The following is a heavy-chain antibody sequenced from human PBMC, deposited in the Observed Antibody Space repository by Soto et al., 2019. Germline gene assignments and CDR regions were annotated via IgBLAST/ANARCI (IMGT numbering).Heavy chain of an antibody. CDR3: ARQADYNILNDYFYYFDY. CDR2: IYPGDSDA. Sequence: PXESLTISCKSSGDSFTDYWIGLVRQMPGKGLEWMGIIYPGDSDARYSPSFQGQVTISVDTSINTAFLRWNSLTASDTAMYYCARQADYNILNDYFYYFDYWGQGSMVTV. J-gene: IGHJ4*02. CDR1: GDSFTDYW. D-gene: IGHD3-9*01. V-gene: IGHV5-51*01.